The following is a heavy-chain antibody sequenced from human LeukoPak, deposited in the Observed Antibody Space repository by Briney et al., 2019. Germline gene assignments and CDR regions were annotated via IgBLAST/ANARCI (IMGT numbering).Heavy chain of an antibody. V-gene: IGHV1-69*01. D-gene: IGHD1-26*01. CDR1: GGTFSSYA. CDR2: IIPIFGTA. J-gene: IGHJ4*02. Sequence: ASVKVSFKASGGTFSSYAISWVRQAPGQGLEWMGGIIPIFGTANYAQKFQGRVTITADESTSTAYMELSSLRSEDTAVYYCARSVLQSGATRIRSYYFDYWGQGTLVTVSS. CDR3: ARSVLQSGATRIRSYYFDY.